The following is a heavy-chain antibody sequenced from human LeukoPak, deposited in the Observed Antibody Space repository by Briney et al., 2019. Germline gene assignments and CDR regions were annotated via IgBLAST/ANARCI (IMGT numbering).Heavy chain of an antibody. D-gene: IGHD3-16*01. J-gene: IGHJ3*02. Sequence: SETLSLTCTVSGGSISSYYWSWIRQPPGKGLEWIGYIYYSGGTNYNPSLKSRVTISVDTSKNQFSLKLSSVTAADTAVYYCAREGGGFDIWGQGTMVTVSS. V-gene: IGHV4-59*01. CDR2: IYYSGGT. CDR1: GGSISSYY. CDR3: AREGGGFDI.